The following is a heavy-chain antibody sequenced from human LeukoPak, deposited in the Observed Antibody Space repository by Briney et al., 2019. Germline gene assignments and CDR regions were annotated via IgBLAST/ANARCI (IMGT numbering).Heavy chain of an antibody. CDR1: GYTFTSYY. D-gene: IGHD3-22*01. J-gene: IGHJ6*02. V-gene: IGHV1-46*01. CDR3: AILSGYDSYYYYGMDV. CDR2: INPSGGST. Sequence: EASVKVSCKASGYTFTSYYMHWVQQAPGQGLEWMGIINPSGGSTSYAQKFQGRVTMTRDTSTSTVYMELSSLRSEDTAVYYCAILSGYDSYYYYGMDVWGQGTTVTVSS.